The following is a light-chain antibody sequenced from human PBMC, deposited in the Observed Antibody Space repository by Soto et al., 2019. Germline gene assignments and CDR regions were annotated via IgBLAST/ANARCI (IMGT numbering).Light chain of an antibody. CDR1: QNINKW. Sequence: DIQMTQSPSTLSASVGDRVTITCRASQNINKWLAWYQQKPGKAPKLLIYKASILESGVPSRFSGRGSGTEFTLTISSLQPDDFATYYCQQYSSSYRTFGQGTKVEIK. CDR2: KAS. J-gene: IGKJ1*01. V-gene: IGKV1-5*03. CDR3: QQYSSSYRT.